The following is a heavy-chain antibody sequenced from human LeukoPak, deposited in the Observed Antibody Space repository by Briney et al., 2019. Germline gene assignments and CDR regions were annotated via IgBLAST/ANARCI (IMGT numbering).Heavy chain of an antibody. CDR2: LFDSVNT. Sequence: SETLSLTCTVSGGSISSHYWSWIRQPPGKGLEWIGYLFDSVNTKDNPSLQSRLTLSADTSKNQFSLRLSSVTAADTAVYYCATIKRGSIFGYFDFWGQGIKVPVSS. D-gene: IGHD5-18*01. CDR3: ATIKRGSIFGYFDF. CDR1: GGSISSHY. J-gene: IGHJ4*02. V-gene: IGHV4-59*11.